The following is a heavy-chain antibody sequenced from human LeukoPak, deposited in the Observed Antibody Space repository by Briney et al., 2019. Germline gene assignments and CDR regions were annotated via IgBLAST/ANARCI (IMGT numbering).Heavy chain of an antibody. V-gene: IGHV3-33*01. D-gene: IGHD5-18*01. Sequence: SGGSLRLSCAASGFSFSSYGMHWVRQAPGKGLEWVAVIWYDGTNKYYADSVKGRFTISRDNSKNTLYLQMNSLRAEDTAVYYCARDQRGFSYSKYYFDSWSQGTLVTVSS. CDR1: GFSFSSYG. CDR2: IWYDGTNK. J-gene: IGHJ4*02. CDR3: ARDQRGFSYSKYYFDS.